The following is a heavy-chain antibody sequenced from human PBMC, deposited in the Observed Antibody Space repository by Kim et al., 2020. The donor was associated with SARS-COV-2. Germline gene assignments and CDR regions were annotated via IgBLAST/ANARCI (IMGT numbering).Heavy chain of an antibody. J-gene: IGHJ6*02. V-gene: IGHV3-30*07. CDR3: AREHPVVATSYGMDV. D-gene: IGHD6-19*01. Sequence: AESVNGRFTISRDKSKNTLYLQMNSLRAEDTAVYYCAREHPVVATSYGMDVWGQGTTVTVSS.